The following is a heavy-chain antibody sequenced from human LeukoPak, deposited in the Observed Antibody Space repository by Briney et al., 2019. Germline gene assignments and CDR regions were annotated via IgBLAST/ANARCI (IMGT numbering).Heavy chain of an antibody. Sequence: GGSLRLSCAASGFTFSSYAMHWVRQAPGKGLEWVAVISYDGSNKYYADSVKGRFTISRDNSKNTLYLQMNSLRAEDTAVYYCARDVSSSWYYYFDYWGQGTLVTASS. CDR1: GFTFSSYA. D-gene: IGHD6-13*01. CDR2: ISYDGSNK. V-gene: IGHV3-30-3*01. J-gene: IGHJ4*02. CDR3: ARDVSSSWYYYFDY.